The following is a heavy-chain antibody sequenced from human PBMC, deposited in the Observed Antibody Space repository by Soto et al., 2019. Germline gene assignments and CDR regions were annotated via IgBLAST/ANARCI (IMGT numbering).Heavy chain of an antibody. CDR2: LSSDDKT. J-gene: IGHJ4*02. CDR1: GFIVSGIL. CDR3: ARDIFGGSYDFWH. V-gene: IGHV3-66*01. D-gene: IGHD3-3*01. Sequence: EVRLVESGGGLVQPGGSLRLSCAASGFIVSGILLTWVGRVPGKGPEWVSTLSSDDKTYYADSVRGRFTISRDSSKNTLFLQMNTLRAEDTAVYHCARDIFGGSYDFWHGGQGTLVTVSS.